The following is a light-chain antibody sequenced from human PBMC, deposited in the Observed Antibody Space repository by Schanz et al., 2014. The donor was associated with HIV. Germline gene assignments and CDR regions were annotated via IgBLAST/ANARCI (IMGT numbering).Light chain of an antibody. V-gene: IGLV2-23*02. Sequence: QSALTQPASVSGSPGQSITISCTGTSSDIGYYKLVSWYQQYPGKAPKLIIFEVNKRPSGVSNRFSGSKSGNTASLTISGLHTDDEADYYCSSYAGSSALLFGGGTKVTVL. CDR2: EVN. J-gene: IGLJ2*01. CDR1: SSDIGYYKL. CDR3: SSYAGSSALL.